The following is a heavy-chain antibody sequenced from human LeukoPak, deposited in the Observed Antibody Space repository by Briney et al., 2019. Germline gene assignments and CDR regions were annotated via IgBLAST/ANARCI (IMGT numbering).Heavy chain of an antibody. V-gene: IGHV3-66*01. CDR2: IYSGGST. D-gene: IGHD1-26*01. CDR3: ARGTGAISPYFDY. CDR1: GFTVSSNY. J-gene: IGHJ4*02. Sequence: GGSLRLSCAASGFTVSSNYMSWVRQAPGKGLEWVSVIYSGGSTYYADSVKGRFTISRDNSKNTLYLQMNSLRAEDTAVYYCARGTGAISPYFDYWGQGTLVTVSS.